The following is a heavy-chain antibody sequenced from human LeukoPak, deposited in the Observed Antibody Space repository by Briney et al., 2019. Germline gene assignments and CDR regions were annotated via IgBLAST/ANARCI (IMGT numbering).Heavy chain of an antibody. CDR3: AKEPDYGSGSLWDWFDP. CDR1: GFTFSSYG. CDR2: IRYDGSNK. J-gene: IGHJ5*02. V-gene: IGHV3-30*02. D-gene: IGHD3-10*01. Sequence: GGSLRLSCAASGFTFSSYGMHWVRQAPGKGLEWVAFIRYDGSNKYYADSVKGRFTISRDNSKNTLYLQMNSLRVEDTAVYYCAKEPDYGSGSLWDWFDPWGQGTLVTVSS.